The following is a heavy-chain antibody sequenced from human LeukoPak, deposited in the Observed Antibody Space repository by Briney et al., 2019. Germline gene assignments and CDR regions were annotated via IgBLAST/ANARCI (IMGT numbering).Heavy chain of an antibody. CDR2: ISGSGGNT. Sequence: GGSLRLSCAASGSTFSSYAMSWVRQAPGKGLEWVSAISGSGGNTFFADSVKGRFTISRDNSKNTLYLQMDSLRAEDTAVYYCARDWGYWGQGTLVTVSS. V-gene: IGHV3-23*01. J-gene: IGHJ4*02. CDR1: GSTFSSYA. D-gene: IGHD7-27*01. CDR3: ARDWGY.